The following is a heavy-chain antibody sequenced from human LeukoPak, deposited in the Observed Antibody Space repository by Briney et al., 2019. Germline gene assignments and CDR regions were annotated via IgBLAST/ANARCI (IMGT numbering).Heavy chain of an antibody. J-gene: IGHJ6*02. Sequence: ASVKVSCKASGYTFTSYYMHWVRRAPGQGLEWMGIINPSGDSTSYAQKFQGRVTMTRDTSTSTVYMELSSLRSEDTAVYYCARDREGGYDSFYYHGMDVWGQGTTVTVSS. CDR3: ARDREGGYDSFYYHGMDV. V-gene: IGHV1-46*01. D-gene: IGHD5-12*01. CDR2: INPSGDST. CDR1: GYTFTSYY.